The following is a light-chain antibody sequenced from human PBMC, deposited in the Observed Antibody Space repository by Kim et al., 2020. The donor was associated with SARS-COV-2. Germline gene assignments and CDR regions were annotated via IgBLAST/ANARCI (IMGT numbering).Light chain of an antibody. CDR2: DVS. Sequence: SPGQSVTISCTGTNSDVCRYNYVSWYQQHPGKAPKLMIYDVSKRPSGVPDRFSGSKSGNTASLTISGLQAEDEADYYCCSYAGSWVFGGGTQLTVL. CDR1: NSDVCRYNY. CDR3: CSYAGSWV. V-gene: IGLV2-11*01. J-gene: IGLJ3*02.